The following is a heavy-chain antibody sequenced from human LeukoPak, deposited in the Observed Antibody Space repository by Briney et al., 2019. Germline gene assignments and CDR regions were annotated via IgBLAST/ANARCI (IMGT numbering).Heavy chain of an antibody. CDR3: ARRIAVAGTSFSFDY. Sequence: GESLKISCKGSGYSFTSYWIGWVRQMPGKGLEWMGIIYPGDSDTRYSPSFQGQVTISADKSISTAYLQWSSLKASDTAMYYCARRIAVAGTSFSFDYWGQGALVTVSS. D-gene: IGHD6-19*01. CDR2: IYPGDSDT. J-gene: IGHJ4*02. V-gene: IGHV5-51*01. CDR1: GYSFTSYW.